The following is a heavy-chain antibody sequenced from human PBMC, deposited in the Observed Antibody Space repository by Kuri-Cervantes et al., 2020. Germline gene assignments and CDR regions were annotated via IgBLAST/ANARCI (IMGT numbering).Heavy chain of an antibody. D-gene: IGHD1-14*01. J-gene: IGHJ4*02. V-gene: IGHV4-31*03. CDR1: GASINSGGYY. CDR3: ARYRRGEGKGFDY. CDR2: IYYSGST. Sequence: LRLSCTVSGASINSGGYYWSWIRQHPGKGLEWIGYIYYSGSTYYNPSLKSRVSISVDTSKNQFSLELNSVTAADTAVYYCARYRRGEGKGFDYWGQGTLVTVSS.